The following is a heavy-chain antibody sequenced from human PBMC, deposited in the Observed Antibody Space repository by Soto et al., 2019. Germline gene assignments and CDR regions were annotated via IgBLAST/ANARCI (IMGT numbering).Heavy chain of an antibody. D-gene: IGHD3-16*02. CDR3: AGGESRSTSFDY. V-gene: IGHV4-31*03. CDR2: IYYSGST. J-gene: IGHJ4*02. CDR1: GGSISSGGYY. Sequence: PSETLSLTCTVSGGSISSGGYYWSWIRQHPGKGLEWIGYIYYSGSTYYNPSLKSRVTISVDTSKNQFSLKLSSVTAADTAVYYCAGGESRSTSFDYWGQGTLVTVSS.